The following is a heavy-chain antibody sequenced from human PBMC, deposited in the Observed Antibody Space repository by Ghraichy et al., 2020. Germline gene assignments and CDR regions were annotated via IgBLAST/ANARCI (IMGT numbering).Heavy chain of an antibody. V-gene: IGHV4-59*01. CDR2: TYYTGST. J-gene: IGHJ6*02. CDR3: ARGVSVKYYGMDV. D-gene: IGHD3-16*01. Sequence: SETLSLTCTVSGDSLSSDYWSWIRQPPGKGLECIGYTYYTGSTHYNPSLKSRNTISVDRSKNQISLRLRSVTAADTGVYYCARGVSVKYYGMDVWGQGTTVAVSS. CDR1: GDSLSSDY.